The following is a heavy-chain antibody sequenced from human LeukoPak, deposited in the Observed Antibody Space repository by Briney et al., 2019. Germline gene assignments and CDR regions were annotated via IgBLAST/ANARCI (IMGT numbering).Heavy chain of an antibody. CDR2: ISSSSSII. CDR3: ARDPGYSGYDSRGDY. J-gene: IGHJ4*02. CDR1: GFTLSNYN. D-gene: IGHD5-12*01. Sequence: GGSLSLSCAASGFTLSNYNMNWVRQVPGKGLEWLSYISSSSSIIYYADSVKGRFAISRDNAKNSLYLQMNSLRAEDTAVYYCARDPGYSGYDSRGDYWGQGTLVAVSS. V-gene: IGHV3-48*01.